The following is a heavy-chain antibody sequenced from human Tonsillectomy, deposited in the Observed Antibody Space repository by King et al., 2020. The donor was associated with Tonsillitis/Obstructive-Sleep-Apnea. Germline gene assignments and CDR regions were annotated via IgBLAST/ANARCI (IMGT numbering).Heavy chain of an antibody. D-gene: IGHD1-26*01. V-gene: IGHV3-30*04. CDR3: ASGTGSYYWGLDC. Sequence: VQLVESGGGVVQPGRSLRLSCAASGFTFSAYPMHWVRQAPGKGLEWVAVISYDGGNKYYTDSVEGRFTISRDNSKNTLYLQMNSLRAEDTAVYYCASGTGSYYWGLDCWGQGTLVTVSS. J-gene: IGHJ4*02. CDR1: GFTFSAYP. CDR2: ISYDGGNK.